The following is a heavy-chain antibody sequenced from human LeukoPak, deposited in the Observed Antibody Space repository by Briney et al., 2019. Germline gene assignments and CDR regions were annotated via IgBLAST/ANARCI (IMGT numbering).Heavy chain of an antibody. CDR3: ARQGSGGRAFDI. Sequence: PSETLSLTCTVSGGSISSYYWSWIRQPPGKGLEWIGYIYSSGSTNSNPSLKSRVTISVDTSKSQFSLKMTSVTAADTAVYYCARQGSGGRAFDIWSQGTMVTVSS. D-gene: IGHD1-26*01. CDR2: IYSSGST. CDR1: GGSISSYY. V-gene: IGHV4-59*08. J-gene: IGHJ3*02.